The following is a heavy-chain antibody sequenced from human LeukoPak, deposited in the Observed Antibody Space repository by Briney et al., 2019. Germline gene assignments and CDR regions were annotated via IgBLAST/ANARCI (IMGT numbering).Heavy chain of an antibody. Sequence: SQTLSLTCAISGDSVSSNSAAWNWIRQSPSRGLEWLGRTYYRSKWYNDYAVSVKSRITINPDTSKNQFSLQLNSVTPEDTAVYYRARAEWLLPAVGPYYFDYWGQGTLVTVSS. CDR1: GDSVSSNSAA. V-gene: IGHV6-1*01. CDR3: ARAEWLLPAVGPYYFDY. J-gene: IGHJ4*02. CDR2: TYYRSKWYN. D-gene: IGHD3-3*01.